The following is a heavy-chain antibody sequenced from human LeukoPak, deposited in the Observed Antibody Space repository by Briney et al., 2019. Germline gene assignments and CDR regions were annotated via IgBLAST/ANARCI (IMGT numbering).Heavy chain of an antibody. CDR2: IYYSGST. V-gene: IGHV4-59*12. D-gene: IGHD5-18*01. CDR1: GGSISSYY. CDR3: ARGDTAMVTPGY. J-gene: IGHJ4*02. Sequence: SETLSLTCTVSGGSISSYYWSWIRQPPGKGLEWIGYIYYSGSTNYNPSLKSRVTISVDTSKNQFSLKLSSVTAADTAVYYCARGDTAMVTPGYWGQGTLVTVSS.